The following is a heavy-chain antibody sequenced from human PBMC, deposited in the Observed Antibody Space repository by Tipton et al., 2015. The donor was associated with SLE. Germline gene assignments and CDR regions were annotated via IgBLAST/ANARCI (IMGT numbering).Heavy chain of an antibody. V-gene: IGHV3-11*04. CDR1: GFTFSDSY. D-gene: IGHD2-8*01. CDR2: ISSSGSTI. J-gene: IGHJ4*02. CDR3: ARERGYSDPMVRSDY. Sequence: SLRLSCAASGFTFSDSYMRWIRQALGKGLERVSYISSSGSTIHYAESVKGRFTISRDNAKNSLYLHMNSLRAEDTAVYDCARERGYSDPMVRSDYWGEGKLDTVS.